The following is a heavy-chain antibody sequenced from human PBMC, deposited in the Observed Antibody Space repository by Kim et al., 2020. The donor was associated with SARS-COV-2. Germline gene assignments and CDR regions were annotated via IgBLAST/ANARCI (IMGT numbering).Heavy chain of an antibody. V-gene: IGHV3-72*01. D-gene: IGHD1-26*01. Sequence: EYAASVRGRFNISRDDSKNSLYLQMNSLKTEETAVYYCATVGTTTYVFDYWGQGALVTVSS. CDR3: ATVGTTTYVFDY. J-gene: IGHJ4*02.